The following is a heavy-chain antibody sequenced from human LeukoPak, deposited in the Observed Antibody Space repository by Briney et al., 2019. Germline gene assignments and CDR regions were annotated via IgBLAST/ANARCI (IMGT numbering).Heavy chain of an antibody. CDR3: ARAGGHYDILAYHAFDM. D-gene: IGHD3-9*01. V-gene: IGHV4-31*03. J-gene: IGHJ3*02. Sequence: TLSLTCTVSGGSISIGGYYWSWIRQHPGKGLEWIGYIYYSGRTYYNPSLKSRVTISVDTSKNQFSLKLSSVAAAETAVYYCARAGGHYDILAYHAFDMWGEGTMVTVYS. CDR1: GGSISIGGYY. CDR2: IYYSGRT.